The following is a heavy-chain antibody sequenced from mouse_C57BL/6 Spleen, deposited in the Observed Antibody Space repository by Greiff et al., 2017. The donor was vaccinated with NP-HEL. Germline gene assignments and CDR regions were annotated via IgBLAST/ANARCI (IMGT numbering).Heavy chain of an antibody. J-gene: IGHJ4*01. V-gene: IGHV1-64*01. CDR1: GYTFTSYW. CDR3: ARNYDYDYYAMDY. D-gene: IGHD2-4*01. CDR2: IHPNSGST. Sequence: QVQLQQPGAELVKPGASVKLSCKASGYTFTSYWMHWVKQRPGQGLEWIGMIHPNSGSTNYNEKFKSKATLTVDKSSSTAYMQLSSLTSEDSAVYYCARNYDYDYYAMDYWGQGTSVTVSS.